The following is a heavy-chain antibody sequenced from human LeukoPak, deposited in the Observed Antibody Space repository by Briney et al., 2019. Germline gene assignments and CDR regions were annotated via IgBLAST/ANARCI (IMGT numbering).Heavy chain of an antibody. Sequence: GGSLRLSCAASGFTFSSYWMSWVRQAPGKGLEWVANIQQEGSEKYYVDSVKGRFTISRDNAKNLLYLQMNSLRAEDTAMYYCVRDGSGWDYWGQGILVTVSS. CDR2: IQQEGSEK. CDR3: VRDGSGWDY. D-gene: IGHD3-10*01. V-gene: IGHV3-7*05. J-gene: IGHJ4*02. CDR1: GFTFSSYW.